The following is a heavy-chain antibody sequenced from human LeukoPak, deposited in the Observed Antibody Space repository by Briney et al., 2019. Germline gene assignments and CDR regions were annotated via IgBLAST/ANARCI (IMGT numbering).Heavy chain of an antibody. CDR2: ISHIGST. J-gene: IGHJ4*02. V-gene: IGHV4-59*11. Sequence: SETLSLTCTVSGASISGHYLTWLRQPPGKGLEWIGYISHIGSTNYNPSLKSRVTISVDTSKNQFSLKLTSVTAADTAVYYCARGSAYCSTTSCSSPADYWGQGTLVTVSS. CDR3: ARGSAYCSTTSCSSPADY. D-gene: IGHD2-2*01. CDR1: GASISGHY.